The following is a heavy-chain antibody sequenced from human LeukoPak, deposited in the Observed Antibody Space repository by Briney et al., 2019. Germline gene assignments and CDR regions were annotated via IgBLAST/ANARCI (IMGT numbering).Heavy chain of an antibody. J-gene: IGHJ4*02. D-gene: IGHD4-23*01. Sequence: GASVKVSCKASGCTFNIYGINWVRQAPGQGLEWMGWISGYNGNTKYAQKSQGRVTMTTDTSTSTAYMELRSLRSDDTAVFYCARGDYGGSADYWGQGTLVTVSS. V-gene: IGHV1-18*01. CDR1: GCTFNIYG. CDR2: ISGYNGNT. CDR3: ARGDYGGSADY.